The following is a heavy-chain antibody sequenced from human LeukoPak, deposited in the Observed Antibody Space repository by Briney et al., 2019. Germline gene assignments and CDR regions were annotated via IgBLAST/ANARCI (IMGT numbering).Heavy chain of an antibody. J-gene: IGHJ4*02. D-gene: IGHD3-16*01. CDR3: ARARLVGGLFDY. CDR1: GYSLSSTNW. Sequence: SETLSHTRAVSGYSLSSTNWWSWVRQPPGKGLEWMGETYHSRRTDSNPSLKCRVPISVDKSQNRLSLKLCSVTAPDTAVFFCARARLVGGLFDYWGEGALVTVSS. V-gene: IGHV4-4*02. CDR2: TYHSRRT.